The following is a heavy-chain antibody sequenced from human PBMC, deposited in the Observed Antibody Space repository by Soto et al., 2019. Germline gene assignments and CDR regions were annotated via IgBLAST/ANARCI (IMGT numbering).Heavy chain of an antibody. V-gene: IGHV3-30*18. CDR3: VKQERESYFGH. CDR2: ISYDGRDE. Sequence: GGSLRLSSAVSGFPFSHYCMHWVRQAPGEGMQWVAVISYDGRDEHYIDSVKGRFIVSRDNSKNTVYLQMNSLRPEDTAVYYCVKQERESYFGHWGHGTLVTVSS. CDR1: GFPFSHYC. J-gene: IGHJ4*01. D-gene: IGHD1-1*01.